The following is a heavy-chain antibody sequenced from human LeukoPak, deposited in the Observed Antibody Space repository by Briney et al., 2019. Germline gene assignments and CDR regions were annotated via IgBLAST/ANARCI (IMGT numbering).Heavy chain of an antibody. J-gene: IGHJ4*02. CDR2: IYYSGST. V-gene: IGHV4-61*08. D-gene: IGHD6-13*01. CDR3: ARVYSSSWFPFDY. Sequence: PSETLSLTCTVSGGSISSGDYYWSWIRQPPGKGLEWIGYIYYSGSTNYNPSLKSRVTTSVDTSKNQFSLKLSSVTAADTAVYYCARVYSSSWFPFDYWGQGTLVTVSS. CDR1: GGSISSGDYY.